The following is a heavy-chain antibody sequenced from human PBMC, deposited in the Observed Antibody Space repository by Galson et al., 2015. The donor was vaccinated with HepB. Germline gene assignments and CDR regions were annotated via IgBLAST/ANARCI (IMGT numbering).Heavy chain of an antibody. CDR3: ARVRAAAGPKGDYYYYGMDV. D-gene: IGHD6-13*01. CDR2: IYSGGST. CDR1: GFTVSSNY. J-gene: IGHJ6*02. V-gene: IGHV3-53*04. Sequence: SLRLSCAASGFTVSSNYMSWVRQAPGKGLEWVSVIYSGGSTYYADSVKGRFTISRHYSKNTLYLQMNSLRAEDTAVYYCARVRAAAGPKGDYYYYGMDVWGQGTTVTVSS.